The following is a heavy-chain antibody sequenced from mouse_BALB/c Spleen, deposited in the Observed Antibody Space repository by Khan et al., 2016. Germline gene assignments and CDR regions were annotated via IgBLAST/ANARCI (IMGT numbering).Heavy chain of an antibody. V-gene: IGHV1-4*01. CDR2: IAPRSDYT. CDR1: GYTFTSYT. J-gene: IGHJ2*01. D-gene: IGHD2-3*01. CDR3: AREGWLLGYFDY. Sequence: QVQLKESGAELARPGASVKMSCKASGYTFTSYTMFWVKQRPGQGLEWIGYIAPRSDYTDYNQKFKDKATLTADKSSTTAYMQLNSLTSEDAAGYYCAREGWLLGYFDYWGQGTTLTVSS.